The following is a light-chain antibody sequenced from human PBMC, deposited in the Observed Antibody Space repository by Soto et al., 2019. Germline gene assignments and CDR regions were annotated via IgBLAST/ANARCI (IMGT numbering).Light chain of an antibody. CDR2: EVV. CDR1: SSDIGDYNY. Sequence: QSALTQPASVSGSPGQSITVSCTGTSSDIGDYNYVSWYQQHPGKVPKLLIYEVVNRPSGVSSRSSGSKSGNTASLTISGLQAEDDADYYCSSYRGSSTHVFGTGTKLTVL. J-gene: IGLJ1*01. CDR3: SSYRGSSTHV. V-gene: IGLV2-14*01.